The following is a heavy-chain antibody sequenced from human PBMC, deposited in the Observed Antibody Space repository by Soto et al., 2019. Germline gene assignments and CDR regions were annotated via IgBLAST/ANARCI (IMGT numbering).Heavy chain of an antibody. CDR2: IIPIFGTA. J-gene: IGHJ6*02. D-gene: IGHD2-8*01. CDR3: ASAYCTNGVCPTRPSYYYYYGMDV. V-gene: IGHV1-69*13. CDR1: GGTFSTYT. Sequence: SVKVSCKSSGGTFSTYTLAWVRQAPGQGLEWVGGIIPIFGTANYPQKFKGRVTITADESTSTAYMELSSLRSEDTAVYYCASAYCTNGVCPTRPSYYYYYGMDVWGQGTTVTVSS.